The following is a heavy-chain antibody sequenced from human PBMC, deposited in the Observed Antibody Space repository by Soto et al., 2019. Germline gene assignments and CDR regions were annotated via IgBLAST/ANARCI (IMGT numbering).Heavy chain of an antibody. Sequence: PGGSLRLSCAASGFTFNSYAMTWVRQAPGKGLEWVSAISSSGGSIYYADSVKGRFTISRDNSKNTLYLQMNSLKTEDTAVHYCTTGYYYDILTGYQDAFDIWGQGTMVTVSS. J-gene: IGHJ3*02. CDR1: GFTFNSYA. D-gene: IGHD3-9*01. CDR3: TTGYYYDILTGYQDAFDI. V-gene: IGHV3-23*01. CDR2: ISSSGGSI.